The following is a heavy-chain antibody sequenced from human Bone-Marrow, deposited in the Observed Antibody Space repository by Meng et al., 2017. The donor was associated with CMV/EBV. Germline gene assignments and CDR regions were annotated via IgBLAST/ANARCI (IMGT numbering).Heavy chain of an antibody. V-gene: IGHV3-30*18. D-gene: IGHD2-2*01. J-gene: IGHJ4*02. CDR1: GFTFSSYA. CDR2: ISYDGSNK. Sequence: GGSLRLSCAASGFTFSSYAMHWVRQAPGKGLEWVAVISYDGSNKYYADSVKGRFTISRDNSKNTLYLQMNSLRAEDTAVYYCAKFVVVPAATDYWGQGTRVTVSS. CDR3: AKFVVVPAATDY.